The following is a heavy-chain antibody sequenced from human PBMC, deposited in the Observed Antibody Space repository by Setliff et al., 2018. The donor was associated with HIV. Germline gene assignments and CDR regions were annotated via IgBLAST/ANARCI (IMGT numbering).Heavy chain of an antibody. D-gene: IGHD3-10*01. V-gene: IGHV4-4*07. J-gene: IGHJ6*03. CDR1: GGSISSYY. CDR3: ARGWYYGSGSYWASYYYYYYYMDV. Sequence: SETLSLTCTVSGGSISSYYWSWIRQPAGKGLEWIGRIYTSGSTKYNPSLKSRVTMSVDTSKNQFSLKLSSVTAADTAVYYCARGWYYGSGSYWASYYYYYYYMDVWGKGTTVTVSS. CDR2: IYTSGST.